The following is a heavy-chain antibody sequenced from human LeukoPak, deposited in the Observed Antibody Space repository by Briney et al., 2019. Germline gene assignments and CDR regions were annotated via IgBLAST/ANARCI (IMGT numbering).Heavy chain of an antibody. J-gene: IGHJ4*02. Sequence: SQALSLTCDISGDSVSSNSAVWNWIRQSPSRGLEWLGRTYYRSKWYNDYAVSVKSRITINSDTSKNQFSPQLNSVTPEDTAVYYCARVLRGVFDYWGQGTLVTVSS. CDR3: ARVLRGVFDY. D-gene: IGHD3-3*01. V-gene: IGHV6-1*01. CDR2: TYYRSKWYN. CDR1: GDSVSSNSAV.